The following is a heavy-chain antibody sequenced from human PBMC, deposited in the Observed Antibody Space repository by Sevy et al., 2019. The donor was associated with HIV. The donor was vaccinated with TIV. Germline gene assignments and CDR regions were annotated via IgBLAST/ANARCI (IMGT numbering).Heavy chain of an antibody. Sequence: GGSLRLSCAASGFTFSSYSMNRVRQAPWKGLEWVSSISSSSSYRYYADSVKGRFTISRDNAKTSLFLQMNSLRAEDTAVYYCARGYSNYLIDYWGQGTLVTVSS. J-gene: IGHJ4*02. CDR1: GFTFSSYS. CDR3: ARGYSNYLIDY. V-gene: IGHV3-21*01. D-gene: IGHD4-4*01. CDR2: ISSSSSYR.